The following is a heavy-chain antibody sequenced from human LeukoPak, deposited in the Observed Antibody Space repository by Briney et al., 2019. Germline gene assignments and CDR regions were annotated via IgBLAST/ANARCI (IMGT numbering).Heavy chain of an antibody. D-gene: IGHD2-2*01. Sequence: SETLSLTCTVSGGSISSYYWSWIRQPAGKGLEWIGRIYTSGSTNYNPSLKSRVTMSVDTSKNQFSLKLSSVTAADTAVYYCAREDIVVVPAASGIAAAGDYYYYYMDVWGKGTTVTVSS. CDR1: GGSISSYY. CDR2: IYTSGST. J-gene: IGHJ6*03. V-gene: IGHV4-4*07. CDR3: AREDIVVVPAASGIAAAGDYYYYYMDV.